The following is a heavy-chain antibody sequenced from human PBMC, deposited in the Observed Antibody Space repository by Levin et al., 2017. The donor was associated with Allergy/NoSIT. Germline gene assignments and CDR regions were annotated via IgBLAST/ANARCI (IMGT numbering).Heavy chain of an antibody. J-gene: IGHJ4*02. V-gene: IGHV3-23*01. CDR1: RFAFRTYT. CDR3: AKDLTPDSRWNIDY. Sequence: GGSLRLSCVGSRFAFRTYTLNWVRQSPEKGLEWISAMTGRGGPYYANSVKGRFSVSRDNARNTFYLQMNNLAVDDTAVYYCAKDLTPDSRWNIDYWGQGTLVTVSS. CDR2: MTGRGGP. D-gene: IGHD1/OR15-1a*01.